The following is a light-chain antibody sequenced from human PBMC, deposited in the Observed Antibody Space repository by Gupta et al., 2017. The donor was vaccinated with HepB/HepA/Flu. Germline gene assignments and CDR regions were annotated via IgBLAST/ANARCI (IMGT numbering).Light chain of an antibody. CDR2: GAS. Sequence: DIQLTQSPSSLSASVGDRVTITCRARQVISNYLACYQQKPGRSPELLIYGASTLRSGVPSRFSGSGSGTDVTLTIISLQHEDAATYYCQKYDRLPLAFGGGTKVEIK. CDR3: QKYDRLPLA. V-gene: IGKV1-27*01. CDR1: QVISNY. J-gene: IGKJ4*01.